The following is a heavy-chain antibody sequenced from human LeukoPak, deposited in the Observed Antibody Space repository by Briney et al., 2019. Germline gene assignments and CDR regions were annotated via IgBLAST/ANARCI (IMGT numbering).Heavy chain of an antibody. V-gene: IGHV1-2*02. Sequence: ASVKVSCKASGYTFTGYYMHWVRQAPGQGLEWMGWINPNSGGTNYAQKFQGRVTITADESTSTAYMELSSLRSEDTAVYYCARAGAAAAKDAEYFQHWGQGTLVTVSS. D-gene: IGHD6-13*01. CDR1: GYTFTGYY. CDR3: ARAGAAAAKDAEYFQH. CDR2: INPNSGGT. J-gene: IGHJ1*01.